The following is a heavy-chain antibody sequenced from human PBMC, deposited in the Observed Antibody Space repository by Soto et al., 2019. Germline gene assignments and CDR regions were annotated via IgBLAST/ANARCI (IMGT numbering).Heavy chain of an antibody. V-gene: IGHV4-4*02. D-gene: IGHD6-19*01. CDR2: TYHSGTT. J-gene: IGHJ5*02. CDR3: ARQTNSSPARGPNWFDP. CDR1: GDSINTSHW. Sequence: QVQLRESGPGLVRPSGTLSLTCAVYGDSINTSHWWSWVRQTPGKGLEWIGETYHSGTTNYNPSLKSRVTISMDKSNNLFSLKLNSVTAADTALYFCARQTNSSPARGPNWFDPWGQGALVTVSS.